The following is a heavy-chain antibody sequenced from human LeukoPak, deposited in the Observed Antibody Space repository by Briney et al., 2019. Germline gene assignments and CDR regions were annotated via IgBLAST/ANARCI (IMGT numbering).Heavy chain of an antibody. CDR1: GVSISPYW. CDR3: VRVPSDTGSYYDY. CDR2: INSDGSSA. V-gene: IGHV3-74*01. Sequence: GGSLRLSCAASGVSISPYWMQWVRQGPGKGLVWVSRINSDGSSASYADSVKGRVTISRENAKNTLYLQMNSLRSEDTAVYYCVRVPSDTGSYYDYWGQGTLVTVSS. D-gene: IGHD3-10*01. J-gene: IGHJ4*02.